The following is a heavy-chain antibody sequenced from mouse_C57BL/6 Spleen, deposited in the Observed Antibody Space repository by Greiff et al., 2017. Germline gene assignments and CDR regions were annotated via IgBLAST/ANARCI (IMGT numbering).Heavy chain of an antibody. CDR1: GFTFTDFS. D-gene: IGHD2-4*01. V-gene: IGHV7-1*01. CDR2: SRHKANDYTT. CDR3: ARDADYDESGFAY. J-gene: IGHJ3*01. Sequence: DVMLVESGGGLVQSGRSLRLSCATSGFTFTDFSMEWVRQAPGRGLEWIAASRHKANDYTTEYSASVKGRLIVSRDTSPSILYLQMSALRAEDTAIYYCARDADYDESGFAYWGQGTLVTVSA.